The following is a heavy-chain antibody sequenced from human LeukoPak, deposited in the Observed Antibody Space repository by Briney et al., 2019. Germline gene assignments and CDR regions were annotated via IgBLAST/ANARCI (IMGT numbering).Heavy chain of an antibody. J-gene: IGHJ6*02. CDR2: ISGSGGST. V-gene: IGHV3-23*01. CDR1: GFTFSSYA. D-gene: IGHD2-2*01. CDR3: ARDASTSSGYYYGMDV. Sequence: GGSLRLSCAASGFTFSSYAMSWVRQAPGKGLEWVSAISGSGGSTYYADSVKGRFTISRDNAKNSLYLQMNSLRAEDTAVYYCARDASTSSGYYYGMDVWGQGTTVTVSS.